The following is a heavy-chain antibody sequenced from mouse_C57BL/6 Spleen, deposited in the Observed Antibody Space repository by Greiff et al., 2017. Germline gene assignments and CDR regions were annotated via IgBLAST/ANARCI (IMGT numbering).Heavy chain of an antibody. CDR1: GYTFTSYW. CDR3: ARDFDY. CDR2: IAPSDSYT. J-gene: IGHJ2*01. V-gene: IGHV1-50*01. Sequence: VQLQQPGAELVKPGASVKLSCKASGYTFTSYWMQWVKQRPGQGLEWIGEIAPSDSYTNYNQKFKGKATLTVDTSSITAYMQLSSLTSEDSAVYYCARDFDYWGKGTTLTVSS.